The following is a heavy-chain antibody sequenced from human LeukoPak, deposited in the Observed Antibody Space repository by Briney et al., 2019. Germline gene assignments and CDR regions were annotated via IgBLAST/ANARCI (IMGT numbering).Heavy chain of an antibody. CDR3: ARGTTVTTHDYYYYGMDV. V-gene: IGHV1-46*01. J-gene: IGHJ6*02. Sequence: GASVKASCKASGYTFTSYYMHWVRQAPGQGLEWMGIINPSGGSSSYAQKFQGRVTMTRDTSTSTVYMELSSLRSEDTAAYYCARGTTVTTHDYYYYGMDVWGQGTTVTVSS. D-gene: IGHD4-17*01. CDR1: GYTFTSYY. CDR2: INPSGGSS.